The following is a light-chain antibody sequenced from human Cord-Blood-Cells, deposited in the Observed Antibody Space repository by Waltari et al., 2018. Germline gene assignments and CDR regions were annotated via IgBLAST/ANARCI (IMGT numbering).Light chain of an antibody. J-gene: IGKJ3*01. CDR2: GAS. V-gene: IGKV3-15*01. CDR1: QSVSSN. CDR3: QQYNSWPPFT. Sequence: EIVMTKSPATLSVSPGERATLSCRASQSVSSNLAWYQQKPGQAPRLLIYGASTRATGIPARFSGSGSGTEFTLTISSLQSEDFAVYYCQQYNSWPPFTFGPGTKVDIK.